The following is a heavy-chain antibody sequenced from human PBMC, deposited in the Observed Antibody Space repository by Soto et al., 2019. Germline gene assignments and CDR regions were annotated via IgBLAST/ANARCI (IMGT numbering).Heavy chain of an antibody. D-gene: IGHD1-1*01. Sequence: QVQLVQSGGGVVQPGRSLRLSCVASVFIFSTYGMHWVRQVPGKGMEWVAHISYDGSNEYYADSVKGRFTVSRDNAKNTLDLQMNGLKTEDTALYYCTKEYIVGTTWGYFESWGQGALVIVSS. CDR3: TKEYIVGTTWGYFES. CDR2: ISYDGSNE. J-gene: IGHJ4*02. CDR1: VFIFSTYG. V-gene: IGHV3-30*18.